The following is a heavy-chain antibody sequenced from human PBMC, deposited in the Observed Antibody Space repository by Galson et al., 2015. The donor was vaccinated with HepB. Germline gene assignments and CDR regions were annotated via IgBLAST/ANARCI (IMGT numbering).Heavy chain of an antibody. J-gene: IGHJ5*02. Sequence: SLRLSCAASGFTFSDYYMSWIRQAPGKGLEWVSYISSSGSTIYYADSVKGRFTISRDNAKNSLYLQMNSLRAEDTAVYYCARHSIVVVPAALAWFDPWGQGILVTVSS. CDR2: ISSSGSTI. CDR3: ARHSIVVVPAALAWFDP. D-gene: IGHD2-2*01. CDR1: GFTFSDYY. V-gene: IGHV3-11*01.